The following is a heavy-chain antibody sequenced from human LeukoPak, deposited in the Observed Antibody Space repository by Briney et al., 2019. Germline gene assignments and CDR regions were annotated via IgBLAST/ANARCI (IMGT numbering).Heavy chain of an antibody. CDR1: GYTFTGYY. CDR2: INPNSGGT. CDR3: ARAYGDYVEGYYFDY. J-gene: IGHJ4*02. V-gene: IGHV1-2*02. D-gene: IGHD4-17*01. Sequence: GASVKVSCKASGYTFTGYYMHWVRQAPGQGLEWMGWINPNSGGTNYAQKFQGRVTMTRDTSISTAYMELSRLRSDDTAVYYCARAYGDYVEGYYFDYWGQGTLVTVSS.